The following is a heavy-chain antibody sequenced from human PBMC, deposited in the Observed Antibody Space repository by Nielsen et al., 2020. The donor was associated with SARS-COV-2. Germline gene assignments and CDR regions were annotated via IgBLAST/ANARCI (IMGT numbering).Heavy chain of an antibody. D-gene: IGHD3/OR15-3a*01. V-gene: IGHV3-74*01. CDR2: IASDGSST. Sequence: GESLKISCEVSGFSLSYYWMHWVRQAPGKGLVWVARIASDGSSTSYADSVKGRLTISRDDTRNTLFLQMNTLRDEDTAVYYCTRSEPESFWTGRFQRRERHDAFVLWGRGTLVTVSS. CDR3: TRSEPESFWTGRFQRRERHDAFVL. CDR1: GFSLSYYW. J-gene: IGHJ3*01.